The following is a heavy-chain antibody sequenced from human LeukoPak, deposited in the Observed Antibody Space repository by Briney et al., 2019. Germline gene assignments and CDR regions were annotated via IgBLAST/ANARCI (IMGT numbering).Heavy chain of an antibody. V-gene: IGHV3-30*02. Sequence: PGGSLRLSCAASGFTFSSYGMHWVRQAPGKGLEWVASIRYDGSNKYYADSVKGRFTISRDNSKNTPYLQMNSLRAEDTAVYYCAIIMDFWSGSHFDYWGQGTLVTVSS. J-gene: IGHJ4*02. CDR3: AIIMDFWSGSHFDY. D-gene: IGHD3-3*01. CDR2: IRYDGSNK. CDR1: GFTFSSYG.